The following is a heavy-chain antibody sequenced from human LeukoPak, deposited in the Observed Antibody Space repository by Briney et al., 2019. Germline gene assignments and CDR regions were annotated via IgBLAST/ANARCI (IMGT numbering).Heavy chain of an antibody. CDR1: GFTFTTYW. CDR3: ARDAGGTWHRSDGYSTGGDYYYGVDV. J-gene: IGHJ6*02. Sequence: GGSLRLSCAASGFTFTTYWMHWVRQAPGKGLVWVSHINSDGSITSYADSVKGRFTISRDNAKNTLYLQMNSLRAEDTAVYYCARDAGGTWHRSDGYSTGGDYYYGVDVWGQGTTVTVSS. CDR2: INSDGSIT. V-gene: IGHV3-74*01. D-gene: IGHD2-8*01.